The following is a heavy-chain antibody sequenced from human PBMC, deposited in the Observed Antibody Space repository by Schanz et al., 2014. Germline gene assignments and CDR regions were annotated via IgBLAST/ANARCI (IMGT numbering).Heavy chain of an antibody. Sequence: QVQLVQSGAEVKKPGASVKVSCKASGYTFTSDSMHWVRQAPGQGLEWMGWISAYNGHTNYAQKFQGRVTMTTDTSTSTAYMELRSLRSDDTAVYYCARDRRRYCSTASCLHDNWFDPWGQGTLVIVSS. CDR1: GYTFTSDS. V-gene: IGHV1-18*04. D-gene: IGHD2-2*01. CDR3: ARDRRRYCSTASCLHDNWFDP. CDR2: ISAYNGHT. J-gene: IGHJ5*02.